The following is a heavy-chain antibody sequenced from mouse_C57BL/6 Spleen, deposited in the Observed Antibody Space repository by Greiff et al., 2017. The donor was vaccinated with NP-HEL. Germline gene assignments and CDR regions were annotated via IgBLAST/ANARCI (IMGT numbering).Heavy chain of an antibody. V-gene: IGHV1-9*01. D-gene: IGHD2-4*01. Sequence: VQLQQSGAELMKPGASVKLSCKATGYTFTGYWIEWVKQRPGHGLEWIGEILPGSGSTNHNEKFKGKATFTADTSSNTAYMQLSSLTTEDSAIYYCARGGLRRKGYYFDYWGQGATLTVSS. CDR1: GYTFTGYW. CDR2: ILPGSGST. J-gene: IGHJ2*01. CDR3: ARGGLRRKGYYFDY.